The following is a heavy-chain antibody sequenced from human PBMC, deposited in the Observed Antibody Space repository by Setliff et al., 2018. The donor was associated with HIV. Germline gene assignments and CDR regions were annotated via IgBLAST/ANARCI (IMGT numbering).Heavy chain of an antibody. CDR2: INPISGNT. CDR1: GYTFTSYY. J-gene: IGHJ4*02. V-gene: IGHV1-46*03. D-gene: IGHD3-22*01. Sequence: GASVKVSCKASGYTFTSYYVHWVRQAPGQGLEWMGIINPISGNTNYAQNFQGRVTMTRDTSTSIVYMELSSLRSEDTAVYYCARGPTRSGAVYDSDGYYLRVFDYWGQGALVTVSS. CDR3: ARGPTRSGAVYDSDGYYLRVFDY.